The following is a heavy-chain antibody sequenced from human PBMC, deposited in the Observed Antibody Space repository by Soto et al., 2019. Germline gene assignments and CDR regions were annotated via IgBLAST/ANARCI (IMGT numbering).Heavy chain of an antibody. CDR3: ARRGVEGYYYYGMDV. J-gene: IGHJ6*02. CDR1: GGSFSGYY. V-gene: IGHV4-34*01. D-gene: IGHD3-10*01. Sequence: SETLSLTCAVYGGSFSGYYWSWIRQPPGKGLEWIGEINHSGSTNYNPSLKSRATISVDTSKNQFSLKLSSVTAADTAVYYCARRGVEGYYYYGMDVWGQGTTVT. CDR2: INHSGST.